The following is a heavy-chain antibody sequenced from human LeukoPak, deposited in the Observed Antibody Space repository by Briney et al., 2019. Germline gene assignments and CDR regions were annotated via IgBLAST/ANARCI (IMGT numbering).Heavy chain of an antibody. CDR2: ISSSGSTI. Sequence: GGSLRLSCTASGFTFSDYYMSWIRQAPGKGLEWVSYISSSGSTIYYADSVKGRFTISRDNAKNSLYLQMNSLRAEDTAVYYCARDSYSSGYYSPSGYWGQGTLVTVSS. CDR1: GFTFSDYY. J-gene: IGHJ4*02. CDR3: ARDSYSSGYYSPSGY. D-gene: IGHD3-22*01. V-gene: IGHV3-11*04.